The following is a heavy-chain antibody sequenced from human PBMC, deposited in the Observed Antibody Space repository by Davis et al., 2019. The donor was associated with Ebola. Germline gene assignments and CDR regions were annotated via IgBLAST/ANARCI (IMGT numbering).Heavy chain of an antibody. Sequence: ASVKVSCKASGYTFTSYGISWVRQAPGQGLEWMGWISAHNGNTNYAQKLQGRVTMTTDTSTSTAYMELRSLRSDDTAVYYCARDSGNSLWFGELQFVDYWGQGTLVTVSS. CDR3: ARDSGNSLWFGELQFVDY. CDR1: GYTFTSYG. V-gene: IGHV1-18*04. J-gene: IGHJ4*02. CDR2: ISAHNGNT. D-gene: IGHD3-10*01.